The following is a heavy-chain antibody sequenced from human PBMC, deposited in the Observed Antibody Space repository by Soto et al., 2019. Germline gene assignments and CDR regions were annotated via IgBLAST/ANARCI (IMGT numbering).Heavy chain of an antibody. CDR3: ASLANGPTAPGAVGRYYYYGMDV. Sequence: GASFMVSCKASAYTFTSYDINWLRQATGEEREWLGWMNPNSGNTGYAQKFHGRVTMTRNTSISTAYMELSSLGSQDTAVYYGASLANGPTAPGAVGRYYYYGMDVWGQGTTVTVSS. D-gene: IGHD4-4*01. V-gene: IGHV1-8*01. CDR2: MNPNSGNT. J-gene: IGHJ6*02. CDR1: AYTFTSYD.